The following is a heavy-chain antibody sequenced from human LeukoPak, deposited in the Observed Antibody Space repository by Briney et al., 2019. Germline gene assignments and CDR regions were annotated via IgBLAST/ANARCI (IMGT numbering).Heavy chain of an antibody. V-gene: IGHV3-21*01. CDR3: ASQYYYDSSGYLY. J-gene: IGHJ4*02. CDR1: GITGYS. D-gene: IGHD3-22*01. CDR2: ISSSSNYI. Sequence: GGSLRLSCAASGITGYSMHWVRQAPGKGLEWVCSISSSSNYIYCADSVKGRFTISRDNAKNSLYLQMNSLRAEDTAVYYCASQYYYDSSGYLYWGQGTLVTVSS.